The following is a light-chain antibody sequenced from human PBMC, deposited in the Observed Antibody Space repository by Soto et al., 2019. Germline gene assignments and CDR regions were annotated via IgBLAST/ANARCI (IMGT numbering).Light chain of an antibody. V-gene: IGKV1-5*01. CDR1: QSISSW. CDR2: DAS. Sequence: DIQMTQSPSTLTASVGDRVTITCRANQSISSWLAWYQQKPGKAPKLLIYDASSLESGGPSRFSGSGSGTEFTLTISSRQPDDFATYYCQQYNSYSPWTFGQGTKVEIK. J-gene: IGKJ1*01. CDR3: QQYNSYSPWT.